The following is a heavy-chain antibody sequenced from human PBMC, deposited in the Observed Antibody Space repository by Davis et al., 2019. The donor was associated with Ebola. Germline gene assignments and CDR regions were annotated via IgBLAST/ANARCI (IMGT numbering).Heavy chain of an antibody. D-gene: IGHD3-22*01. CDR2: IYYSGST. Sequence: SETLSLTCTVSGGSISSYYWSWIRQPPGKGLEWIGYIYYSGSTNYNPSLKSRVTISVDTSKNQFSLRLSSVTAADTAVYYCARDYDSSGLFDLWGQGTLVTVSS. CDR3: ARDYDSSGLFDL. CDR1: GGSISSYY. J-gene: IGHJ4*02. V-gene: IGHV4-59*01.